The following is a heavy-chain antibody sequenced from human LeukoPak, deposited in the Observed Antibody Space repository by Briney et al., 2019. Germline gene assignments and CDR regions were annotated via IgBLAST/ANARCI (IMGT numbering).Heavy chain of an antibody. CDR2: INSSGST. D-gene: IGHD3-10*01. V-gene: IGHV3-53*01. CDR3: ARNGAGSGSKGSDY. CDR1: GVTVRGTY. J-gene: IGHJ4*02. Sequence: AGGSLRLSPAAPGVTVRGTYMSAVREAPGEGLEWVSVINSSGSTNYADAVKGRFTISRDNSKNKLYLQMNSLRAEDTAVYYCARNGAGSGSKGSDYWGQGTLVTVSS.